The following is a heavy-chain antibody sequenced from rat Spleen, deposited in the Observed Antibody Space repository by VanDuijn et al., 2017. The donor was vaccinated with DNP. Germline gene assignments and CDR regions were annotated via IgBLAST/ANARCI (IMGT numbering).Heavy chain of an antibody. J-gene: IGHJ3*01. CDR3: TRHGEVHLRYAMDA. CDR2: IVFDGTGT. Sequence: EVQLVESGGGLVQPGRSLKLSCAASGFTFSDYNMAWVRQAPKKGLEWVAIIVFDGTGTYYRDSVKGRFTITRDNAKSTLYLQMDSLRSGDTATYYCTRHGEVHLRYAMDAWGQGTLVTVSS. D-gene: IGHD1-5*01. V-gene: IGHV5S10*01. CDR1: GFTFSDYN.